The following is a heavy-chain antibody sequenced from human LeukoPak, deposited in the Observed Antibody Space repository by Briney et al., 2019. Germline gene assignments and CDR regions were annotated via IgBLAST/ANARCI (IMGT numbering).Heavy chain of an antibody. Sequence: PGGSLRLSCAASGFTVSSNYMSWVRQAPGKGLEWVSVIYSGGSTYYADSVKGRFTISRDNSKNTLYLQMNSLRAEDTAVYYCATSEPPRESYEAFDYWGQGTLVTVSS. CDR2: IYSGGST. CDR3: ATSEPPRESYEAFDY. J-gene: IGHJ4*02. CDR1: GFTVSSNY. D-gene: IGHD1-26*01. V-gene: IGHV3-53*01.